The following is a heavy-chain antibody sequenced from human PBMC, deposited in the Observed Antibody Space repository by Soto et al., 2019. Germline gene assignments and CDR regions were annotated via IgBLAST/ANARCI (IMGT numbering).Heavy chain of an antibody. J-gene: IGHJ4*02. CDR2: INHSGST. CDR3: ARSPEIHQGIAAAGRVSDY. V-gene: IGHV4-34*01. Sequence: SETLSLTCAVYGGSFSGYYWSWIRQPPGKGLEWIGEINHSGSTNYNPSLKSRVTISVDTSKNQFSLKLSSVTAADTAVYYCARSPEIHQGIAAAGRVSDYWGQGTLVTVSS. CDR1: GGSFSGYY. D-gene: IGHD6-13*01.